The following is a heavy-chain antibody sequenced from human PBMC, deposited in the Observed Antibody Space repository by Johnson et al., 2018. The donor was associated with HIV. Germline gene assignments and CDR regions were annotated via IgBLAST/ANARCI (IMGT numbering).Heavy chain of an antibody. CDR2: ISDDVSST. CDR1: GFTFSSYA. D-gene: IGHD3-10*01. V-gene: IGHV3-30*04. J-gene: IGHJ3*02. Sequence: QVQLVESGGGVVQPGRSLRLSCAASGFTFSSYAMHWVRQAPGKGLAWVAVISDDVSSTFYVDSVKGRFTISRDNSNNTLYLQMSGLSAEDTALYYCARGPLFYYSSGLWAFDIWGQGTMVTVSS. CDR3: ARGPLFYYSSGLWAFDI.